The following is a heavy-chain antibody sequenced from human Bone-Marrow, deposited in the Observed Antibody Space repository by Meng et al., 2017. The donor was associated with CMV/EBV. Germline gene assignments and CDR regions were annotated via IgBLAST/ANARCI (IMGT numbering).Heavy chain of an antibody. CDR2: IVVGSGNT. D-gene: IGHD4-17*01. V-gene: IGHV1-58*01. CDR3: ASTNPLTVTTVAFDI. J-gene: IGHJ3*02. Sequence: SVKVSCKASGFTFTSSAVQWVRQARGQRLEWIGWIVVGSGNTNYAQKFQERVTITRDMSMTTAYMELSSLRSEDSAMYYCASTNPLTVTTVAFDIWGQGTMVTVSS. CDR1: GFTFTSSA.